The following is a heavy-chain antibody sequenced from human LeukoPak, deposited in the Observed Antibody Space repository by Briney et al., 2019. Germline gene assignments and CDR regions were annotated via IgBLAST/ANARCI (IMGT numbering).Heavy chain of an antibody. V-gene: IGHV4-38-2*02. Sequence: SETLSLTCTVSGYSISSGYYWGWIRQPPGKGLEWIGSIYHSGSTYYNPSLKSRVTISVDTSKNQFSLKLSSVTAADTAVYYCARDEDVFGVDYLGQGTLVTVSS. J-gene: IGHJ4*02. CDR1: GYSISSGYY. D-gene: IGHD2-21*01. CDR3: ARDEDVFGVDY. CDR2: IYHSGST.